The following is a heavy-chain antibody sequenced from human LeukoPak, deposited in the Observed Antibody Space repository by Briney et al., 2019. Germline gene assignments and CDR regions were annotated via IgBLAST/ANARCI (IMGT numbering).Heavy chain of an antibody. V-gene: IGHV4-34*01. CDR1: GGSFSGYY. J-gene: IGHJ5*02. CDR3: AGPVEMATTPNWFDP. CDR2: INHSGST. Sequence: SETLSLTCAVYGGSFSGYYWSWIRQPPGKGLEWIGEINHSGSTNYNPSLKSRVTISVDTSKNQFSLKLSSVTAADTAVYYCAGPVEMATTPNWFDPWGQGTLVTVSS. D-gene: IGHD5-24*01.